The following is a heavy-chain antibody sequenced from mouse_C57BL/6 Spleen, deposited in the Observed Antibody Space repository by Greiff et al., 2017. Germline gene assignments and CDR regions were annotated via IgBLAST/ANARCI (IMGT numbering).Heavy chain of an antibody. J-gene: IGHJ2*01. CDR1: GYAFSSSW. Sequence: QVQLKQSGPELVKPGASVKISCKASGYAFSSSWMNWVKQRPGKGLEWIGRIYPGDGDTNYNGKFKGKATLTADKSSSTAYMQLSSLTSEDSAVYFCARSEPGRDYFDYWGQGTTLTVSS. CDR3: ARSEPGRDYFDY. V-gene: IGHV1-82*01. CDR2: IYPGDGDT.